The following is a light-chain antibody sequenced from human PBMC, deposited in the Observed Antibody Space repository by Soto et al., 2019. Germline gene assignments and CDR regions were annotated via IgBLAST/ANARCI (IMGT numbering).Light chain of an antibody. J-gene: IGKJ2*01. CDR3: QHLNDYRYT. CDR1: QAISSS. CDR2: AAS. Sequence: DIQLTQSPSFLSASVGDRVTITCRASQAISSSLAWYQHNPGKAPKLLIYAASTLQNGVPSSFSGSGSGTEFTLTISSLPPEDFATYYCQHLNDYRYTVGQGTKVEIK. V-gene: IGKV1-9*01.